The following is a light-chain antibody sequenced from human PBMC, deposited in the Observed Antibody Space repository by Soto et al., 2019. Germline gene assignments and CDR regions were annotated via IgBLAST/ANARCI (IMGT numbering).Light chain of an antibody. J-gene: IGKJ2*01. CDR2: GAS. CDR1: QSVSSN. CDR3: QQYNTWPYT. Sequence: EIVMTQSPATLSVSPGERATLSCRASQSVSSNLAWYQQKPGQAPRLLIYGASTRATGIPARFSGSGSGTEFTLTFSSLQSEDFAAYYCQQYNTWPYTFGQGTKLEIK. V-gene: IGKV3-15*01.